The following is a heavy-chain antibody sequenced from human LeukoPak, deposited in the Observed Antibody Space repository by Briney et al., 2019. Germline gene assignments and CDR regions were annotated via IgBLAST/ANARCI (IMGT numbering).Heavy chain of an antibody. J-gene: IGHJ5*02. CDR3: AREGLGYSSGWYGNWFDP. CDR2: INPNSGGT. D-gene: IGHD6-19*01. CDR1: GYTFTGYY. V-gene: IGHV1-2*02. Sequence: ASVKVSCKASGYTFTGYYMHWVRQAPGQGLEWMGWINPNSGGTNYAQKFQGRVTMTRDTSISTAYMELSRLRSDDTAVYYCAREGLGYSSGWYGNWFDPWGQGILVTVSS.